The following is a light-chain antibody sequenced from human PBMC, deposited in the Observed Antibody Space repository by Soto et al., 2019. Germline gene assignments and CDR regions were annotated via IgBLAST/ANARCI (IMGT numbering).Light chain of an antibody. V-gene: IGKV1-5*01. J-gene: IGKJ3*01. CDR2: DAS. CDR3: QQYSDFLLS. CDR1: QSISRS. Sequence: DIQMTQSPSTLSASVGDRVTITCRASQSISRSLAWYQQKPGKAPSLLIYDASSLEGGVPSRFSGSGFGTEFTLPITNLQPADFAYYYFQQYSDFLLSFGPGTTVDFK.